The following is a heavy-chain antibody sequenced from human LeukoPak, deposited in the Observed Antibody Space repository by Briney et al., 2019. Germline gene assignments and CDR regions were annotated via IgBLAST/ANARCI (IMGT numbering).Heavy chain of an antibody. J-gene: IGHJ4*02. CDR2: IKSKADGGTT. V-gene: IGHV3-15*01. CDR1: RFTFINAW. CDR3: AIDEPNYAPYDFDY. D-gene: IGHD4/OR15-4a*01. Sequence: GGSLRLSCAASRFTFINAWMNWVRQAPGKGREWVGRIKSKADGGTTDYAAPVKGRFTISRDDSNNMVYLQMSSLKVEDTAVYYCAIDEPNYAPYDFDYWGQGTLVTVSS.